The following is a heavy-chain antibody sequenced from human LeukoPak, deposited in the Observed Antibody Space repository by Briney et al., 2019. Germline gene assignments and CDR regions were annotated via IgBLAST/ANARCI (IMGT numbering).Heavy chain of an antibody. Sequence: PGRSLRLSCAASGFTFSSYGMHWARQAPGKGLEWVSSISSSSSYIYYADSVKGRFTISRDNAKNSLYLQMNSLRAEDTAVYYCARQGYSGIQLWLSVDYWGQGTLVTVSS. V-gene: IGHV3-21*01. CDR3: ARQGYSGIQLWLSVDY. J-gene: IGHJ4*02. CDR2: ISSSSSYI. CDR1: GFTFSSYG. D-gene: IGHD5-18*01.